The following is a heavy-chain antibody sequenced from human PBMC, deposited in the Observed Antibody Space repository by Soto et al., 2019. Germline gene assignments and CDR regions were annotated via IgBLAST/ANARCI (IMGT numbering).Heavy chain of an antibody. V-gene: IGHV4-34*01. D-gene: IGHD6-13*01. CDR3: ARKQLVLDHYYYGMDV. CDR2: INHSGST. J-gene: IGHJ6*02. CDR1: GGSFSGYY. Sequence: SETLSLTCAVYGGSFSGYYWSWIRQPPGKGLEWIGEINHSGSTNYNPSLKSRVTISVDTSKNQFSLKLSSVTAADTAVYYCARKQLVLDHYYYGMDVWGQGTTVTVSS.